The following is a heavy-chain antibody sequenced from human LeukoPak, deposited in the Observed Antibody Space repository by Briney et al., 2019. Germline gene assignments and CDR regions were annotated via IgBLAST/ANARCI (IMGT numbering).Heavy chain of an antibody. CDR2: IYYSGST. J-gene: IGHJ4*02. CDR3: ARSPIRHDSSGYFPFDY. V-gene: IGHV4-31*03. CDR1: GGPISSGDYY. D-gene: IGHD3-22*01. Sequence: PSETLSLTCTVSGGPISSGDYYWSWIRQHPGKGLEWIGYIYYSGSTYYNPSLKSRVSISLDTSKNQFSLKLSSVTAADTAVYYCARSPIRHDSSGYFPFDYWGQGSLVTVSS.